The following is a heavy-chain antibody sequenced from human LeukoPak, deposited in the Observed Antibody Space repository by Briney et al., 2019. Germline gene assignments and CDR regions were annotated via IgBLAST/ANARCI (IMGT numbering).Heavy chain of an antibody. CDR3: ARDHRRAYNWFDP. CDR1: GYTFTSYG. D-gene: IGHD1-14*01. V-gene: IGHV1-18*01. J-gene: IGHJ5*02. CDR2: ISAYNGNT. Sequence: GASVKVSCKASGYTFTSYGISWVRQAPGQGLEWMGWISAYNGNTNYAQKLQGRVTMTTDTSTSTAYMELRSLRSGDTAVSYCARDHRRAYNWFDPWGQGTLVTVSS.